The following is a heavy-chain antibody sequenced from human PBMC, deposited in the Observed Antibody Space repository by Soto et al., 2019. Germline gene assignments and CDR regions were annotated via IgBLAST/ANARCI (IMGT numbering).Heavy chain of an antibody. V-gene: IGHV3-30*18. CDR3: AKDRGYTYGHPFEN. Sequence: QVQLVESGGGVVQPGISLTLSCAASGFTFSSYTMHWVRQAPGKGLEWVALILYDGSNKYYADSVKGRFTVSRDNSKNTLYLQVNSLRAEDTAVYYCAKDRGYTYGHPFENWGQGTLVTVSS. CDR1: GFTFSSYT. CDR2: ILYDGSNK. J-gene: IGHJ4*02. D-gene: IGHD5-18*01.